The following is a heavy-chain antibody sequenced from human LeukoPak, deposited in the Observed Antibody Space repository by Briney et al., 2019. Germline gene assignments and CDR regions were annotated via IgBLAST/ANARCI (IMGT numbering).Heavy chain of an antibody. V-gene: IGHV3-23*01. CDR2: ISGSGGST. J-gene: IGHJ4*02. Sequence: GGSLRLFCAASGFTFSSYAMSWVRQAPGKGLEWVSAISGSGGSTYYADSVKGRFTISRDNSKNTLYLQMNSLRAEDTAVYYCAKDLGYGDFADYWGQGTLVTVSS. CDR3: AKDLGYGDFADY. D-gene: IGHD4-17*01. CDR1: GFTFSSYA.